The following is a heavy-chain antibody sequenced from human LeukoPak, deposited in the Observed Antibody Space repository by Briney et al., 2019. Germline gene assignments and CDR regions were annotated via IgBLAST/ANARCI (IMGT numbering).Heavy chain of an antibody. CDR3: ARGPPTDYYDSSGFYYVFDY. V-gene: IGHV4-34*01. CDR1: GGSFSGYY. CDR2: INHSGST. J-gene: IGHJ4*02. Sequence: ETLSLTCAVYGGSFSGYYWSWIRQPPGKGLEWIGEINHSGSTNYNPSLKSRVTISVDTSKNQFPLKLSSVTAADTAVYFCARGPPTDYYDSSGFYYVFDYWGQGTLVTVSS. D-gene: IGHD3-22*01.